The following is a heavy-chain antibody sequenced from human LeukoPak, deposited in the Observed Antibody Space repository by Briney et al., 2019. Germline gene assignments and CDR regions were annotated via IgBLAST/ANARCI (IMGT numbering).Heavy chain of an antibody. CDR3: ASPQYSSGWYVSFDY. D-gene: IGHD6-19*01. Sequence: PGGSLRLSCAASGFTFSSYEMNWVRQAPGKGLEWVSYISSSGSTIYYADSVKGRFTISRDNSKNTLYLQMNSLRAEDTAVYYCASPQYSSGWYVSFDYWGQGTLVTVSS. J-gene: IGHJ4*02. V-gene: IGHV3-48*03. CDR1: GFTFSSYE. CDR2: ISSSGSTI.